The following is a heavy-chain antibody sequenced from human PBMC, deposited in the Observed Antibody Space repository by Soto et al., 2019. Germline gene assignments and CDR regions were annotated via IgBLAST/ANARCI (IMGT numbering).Heavy chain of an antibody. CDR3: ARHYAYAKDV. J-gene: IGHJ6*02. Sequence: QVQLQESGPGLVKPSGTLSLTCAVSGGSISSNNWWSWVRQPPGKGLEWIGEIYQSGSTNYNPYLKSRVTISADKSMNQLSLRLSSVTAADTAVYYCARHYAYAKDVWGQGTTVTVSS. CDR1: GGSISSNNW. CDR2: IYQSGST. V-gene: IGHV4-4*02.